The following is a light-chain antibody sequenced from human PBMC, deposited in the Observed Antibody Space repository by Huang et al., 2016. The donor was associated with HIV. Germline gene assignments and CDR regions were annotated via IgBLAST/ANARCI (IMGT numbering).Light chain of an antibody. CDR2: DSS. CDR1: QDISNY. J-gene: IGKJ2*01. V-gene: IGKV1-33*01. CDR3: QQYDNLPRT. Sequence: DIQMTQSPSSLSASVGDRVTITCQASQDISNYLNWDQQKPGKAPQLLIYDSSDLQTGVPSRFSGSGAGTNFSVTINNLQPEDFATYFCQQYDNLPRTFGQGTKLEIK.